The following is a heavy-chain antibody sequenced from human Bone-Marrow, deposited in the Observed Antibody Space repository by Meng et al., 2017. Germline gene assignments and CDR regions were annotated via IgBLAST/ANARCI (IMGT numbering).Heavy chain of an antibody. CDR2: VSGSGGST. CDR1: ELTFSSYA. Sequence: DVQLLESGGGWVHLGGSLRLSCVASELTFSSYAMRWVRRAPGKGLEWVSTVSGSGGSTYYADSVKGRFTVSRDNSKNTLYLQMNSLRAEDTAVYSCAKSLGSNYFDYWGQGTLVTVSS. V-gene: IGHV3-23*01. CDR3: AKSLGSNYFDY. J-gene: IGHJ4*02. D-gene: IGHD1-26*01.